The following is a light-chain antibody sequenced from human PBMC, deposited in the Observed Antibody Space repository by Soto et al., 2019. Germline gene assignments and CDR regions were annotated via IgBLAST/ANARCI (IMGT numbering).Light chain of an antibody. Sequence: DIQLTQSPSFLSASVGDRVTITCRASQGISSYLAWYQQKPGKAPKLLIYAASTLQSGVPSRFSGSGSGTEFTLTISSLQPEDFATYYCHQRQSWPRTFGQGTTVDIK. CDR3: HQRQSWPRT. J-gene: IGKJ1*01. CDR2: AAS. V-gene: IGKV1-9*01. CDR1: QGISSY.